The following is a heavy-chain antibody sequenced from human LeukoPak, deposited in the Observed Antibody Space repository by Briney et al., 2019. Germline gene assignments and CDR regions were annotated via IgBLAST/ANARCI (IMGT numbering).Heavy chain of an antibody. CDR2: IKPDGSQK. D-gene: IGHD4/OR15-4a*01. CDR1: GFTFSSYW. V-gene: IGHV3-7*04. Sequence: GGSLRLSCVGAGFTFSSYWMNWVRQAPGKGLEWVANIKPDGSQKYYVDSVKGRFTISRDNVKNSVYLQMNSLRAEDTAVFYCARGPNYSESNGEFAMDVWGQGTTVTVSS. CDR3: ARGPNYSESNGEFAMDV. J-gene: IGHJ6*02.